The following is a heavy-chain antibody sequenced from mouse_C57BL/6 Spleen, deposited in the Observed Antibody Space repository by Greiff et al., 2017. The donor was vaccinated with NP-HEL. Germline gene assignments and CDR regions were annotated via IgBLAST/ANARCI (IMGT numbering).Heavy chain of an antibody. CDR3: ARGGNWDGYYDMDD. V-gene: IGHV3-6*01. CDR2: ISYGGST. D-gene: IGHD4-1*01. CDR1: GYSITSGYY. J-gene: IGHJ4*01. Sequence: EVQLQESGPGLVKPSQSLSLTCSVTGYSITSGYYWNWIRQFPGNKLEWMGYISYGGSTNSNPSLKNPISITRDTSKNQFFLKLNSVTTEDTATYYCARGGNWDGYYDMDDWGQGTSVTVSS.